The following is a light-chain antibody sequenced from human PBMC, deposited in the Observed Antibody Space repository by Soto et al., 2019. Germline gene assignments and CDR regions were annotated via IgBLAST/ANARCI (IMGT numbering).Light chain of an antibody. J-gene: IGLJ2*01. CDR3: CSYTGRPIFVL. Sequence: QSALTQPRSVSGSPGQSVTISCTGTSSDVGGYNYVSWYQQYSGKAPKVMIYDVSKRPSGVPDRFSGSKSGNTASLTISGLQAEDEADYYCCSYTGRPIFVLFGGGTKLTVL. CDR2: DVS. CDR1: SSDVGGYNY. V-gene: IGLV2-11*01.